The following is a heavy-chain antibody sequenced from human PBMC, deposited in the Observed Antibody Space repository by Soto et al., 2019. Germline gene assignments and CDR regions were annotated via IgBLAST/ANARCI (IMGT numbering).Heavy chain of an antibody. V-gene: IGHV3-30-3*01. Sequence: QVQLVESGGGVVQPGWSLRLSCAASGFTFSSYARHWIRQAPGKGLEWVAIISFDGSNEYYADSVKGRFTISRDNSKNTLYLQVRSLRAEDTAVYYCAITYYYDRSGYYQNWFDPWGQGTLVTVSS. J-gene: IGHJ5*02. CDR2: ISFDGSNE. D-gene: IGHD3-22*01. CDR3: AITYYYDRSGYYQNWFDP. CDR1: GFTFSSYA.